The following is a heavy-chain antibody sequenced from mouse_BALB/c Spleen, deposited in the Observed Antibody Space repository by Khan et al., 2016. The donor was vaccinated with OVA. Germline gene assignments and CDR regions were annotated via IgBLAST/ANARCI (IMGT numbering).Heavy chain of an antibody. J-gene: IGHJ4*01. CDR1: GFSLTNFG. Sequence: QVQLMESGPGLVAPSQSLSITCTVSGFSLTNFGVHWVRQPPGKGLEWLVLIWSDGTTTYNSALKSRLSISKDTSKSQVFLKMNSLQTDDTAMYYCARNSYPYAMDDWGQGTSVTVSA. V-gene: IGHV2-6*02. CDR2: IWSDGTT. CDR3: ARNSYPYAMDD.